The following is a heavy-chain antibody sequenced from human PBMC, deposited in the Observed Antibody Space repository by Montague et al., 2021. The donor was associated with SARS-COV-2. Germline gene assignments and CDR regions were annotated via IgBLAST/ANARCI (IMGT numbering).Heavy chain of an antibody. CDR1: GGSFSGYY. D-gene: IGHD3-10*01. CDR3: ARGRRILLWFGELLSGGDYYGRDV. J-gene: IGHJ6*02. Sequence: SETLSLTCAVYGGSFSGYYWSWIRQPPGKGLEWIGEINHSGSTNYNPSLKSRVTISVDTSKNQFSLKLSSVTAADTAVYYCARGRRILLWFGELLSGGDYYGRDVWGQGTTVTGAS. CDR2: INHSGST. V-gene: IGHV4-34*01.